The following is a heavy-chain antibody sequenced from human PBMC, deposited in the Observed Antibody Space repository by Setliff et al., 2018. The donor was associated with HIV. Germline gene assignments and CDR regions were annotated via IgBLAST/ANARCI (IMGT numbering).Heavy chain of an antibody. CDR2: IGTGGDT. V-gene: IGHV3-13*01. CDR1: GFAFSDYD. CDR3: ARDFSTYYSIDS. D-gene: IGHD3-22*01. Sequence: GGSLRLSCATSGFAFSDYDFHWVRQVTGEGLEWVSAIGTGGDTYYADSVKGRFTISRDNAKNSLYLQMNSLRAEDTAVYYCARDFSTYYSIDSWGQGTLVTVSS. J-gene: IGHJ4*02.